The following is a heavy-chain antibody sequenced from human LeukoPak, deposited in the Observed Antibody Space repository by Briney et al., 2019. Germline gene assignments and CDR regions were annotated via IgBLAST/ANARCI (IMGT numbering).Heavy chain of an antibody. D-gene: IGHD3-22*01. CDR1: GYPISICYY. Sequence: SETLSLPCGVSGYPISICYYWGWIRHPPGNGLEWIGSIYHSGSAYYNPSLKSRVTISVDTSKNQFSLKLSSVTAADTAVYYRARDGPTYYYDNSGHYYDYWGQGTLVTVSS. CDR3: ARDGPTYYYDNSGHYYDY. J-gene: IGHJ4*02. CDR2: IYHSGSA. V-gene: IGHV4-38-2*02.